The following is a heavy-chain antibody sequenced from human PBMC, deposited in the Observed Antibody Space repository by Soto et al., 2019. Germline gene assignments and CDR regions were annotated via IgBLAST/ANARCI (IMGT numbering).Heavy chain of an antibody. CDR2: IYYSGST. Sequence: PSETLSLTCTVSGGSISSYYWSWIRQPPGKGLEWIGYIYYSGSTNYNPSLKSRVTISVDTPKNQFSLKLSSVTAADTAVYYCARVQELRYFDWTRGGSYYYYGMDVWGQGTTVTVSS. D-gene: IGHD3-9*01. V-gene: IGHV4-59*01. CDR3: ARVQELRYFDWTRGGSYYYYGMDV. CDR1: GGSISSYY. J-gene: IGHJ6*02.